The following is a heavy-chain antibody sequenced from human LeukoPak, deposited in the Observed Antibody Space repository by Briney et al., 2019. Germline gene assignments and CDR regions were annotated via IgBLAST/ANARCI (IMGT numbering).Heavy chain of an antibody. CDR3: AKDSATYGRFDY. J-gene: IGHJ4*02. CDR1: GFTFSSYD. D-gene: IGHD3-10*01. V-gene: IGHV3-23*01. CDR2: IYGSSGNT. Sequence: PGGSLRLSCAASGFTFSSYDMSWVRQAPGKGLEWVSLIYGSSGNTNYADSVKGRFTISRDNSKNTLYLQMNSLRAEDTAVYFCAKDSATYGRFDYWGQGTLVTVSS.